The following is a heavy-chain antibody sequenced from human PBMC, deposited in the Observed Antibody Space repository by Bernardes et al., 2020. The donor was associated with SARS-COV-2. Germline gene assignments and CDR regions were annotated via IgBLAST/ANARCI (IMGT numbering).Heavy chain of an antibody. Sequence: GESLRLACAASGLTLSNYAMTWVRQAPGKGLEWVSTISGSNSGGTTSYADSVKGRFTISRDNSKNTVILHMNSLRAEDTAVYYCAKSPFSSAWQHYFDYWGQGTLATVSS. CDR3: AKSPFSSAWQHYFDY. J-gene: IGHJ4*02. CDR1: GLTLSNYA. V-gene: IGHV3-23*01. CDR2: ISGSNSGGTT. D-gene: IGHD6-25*01.